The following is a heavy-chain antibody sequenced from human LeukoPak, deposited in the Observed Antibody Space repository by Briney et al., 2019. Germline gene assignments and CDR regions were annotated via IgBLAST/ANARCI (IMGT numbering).Heavy chain of an antibody. CDR3: AGAHLRGLQFDY. D-gene: IGHD5-24*01. J-gene: IGHJ4*02. V-gene: IGHV4-59*01. CDR1: GGSISSYY. CDR2: IYYSGST. Sequence: SETLSLTCTVSGGSISSYYWSWIRQPPGKGLEWIGYIYYSGSTNYNPSLKSRVTISVDTSKNQFSLKLSSVTAADTAVYDCAGAHLRGLQFDYWGQGTLVTVSS.